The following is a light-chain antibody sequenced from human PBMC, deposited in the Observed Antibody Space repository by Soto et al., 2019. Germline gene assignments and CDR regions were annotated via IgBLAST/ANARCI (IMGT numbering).Light chain of an antibody. CDR1: QSVSSN. Sequence: EIVLTQSPATLSLSPGERATLSCRASQSVSSNLAWYQQKPGQAPRLLVYDASNRATCIPARFSGSGSGTDFTLTISSLEPEDFAVYYCQQRSNWPPMYTFGQGTKLEIK. J-gene: IGKJ2*01. CDR3: QQRSNWPPMYT. CDR2: DAS. V-gene: IGKV3-11*01.